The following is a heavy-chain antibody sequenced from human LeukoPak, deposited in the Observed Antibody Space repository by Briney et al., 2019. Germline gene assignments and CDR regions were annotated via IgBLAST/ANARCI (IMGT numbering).Heavy chain of an antibody. Sequence: ASVKVSCKASGYTFTGYYMHWVRQAPGQGLEWMGWINPNSGGTNYAQKFQGWVTMTRDTSISTAYMELSRLRSDDTAVYYCARGGGGNIVATIEGNQPNWFDPWGQGTLVTVSS. CDR2: INPNSGGT. D-gene: IGHD5-12*01. J-gene: IGHJ5*02. CDR1: GYTFTGYY. CDR3: ARGGGGNIVATIEGNQPNWFDP. V-gene: IGHV1-2*04.